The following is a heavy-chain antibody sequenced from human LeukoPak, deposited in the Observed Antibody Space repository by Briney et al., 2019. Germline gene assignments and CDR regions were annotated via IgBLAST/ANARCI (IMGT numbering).Heavy chain of an antibody. J-gene: IGHJ4*02. D-gene: IGHD2-8*01. CDR3: ARPSEVYAQFACGY. CDR1: GYTFTSYG. CDR2: ISAYNGNT. Sequence: GASVKVSCKASGYTFTSYGISWVRQAPGQGLEWMGWISAYNGNTNYAQKLQGRVTMTTDTSTSTAYMELRSLRSDDTAVYYCARPSEVYAQFACGYWGQGILVTVSS. V-gene: IGHV1-18*01.